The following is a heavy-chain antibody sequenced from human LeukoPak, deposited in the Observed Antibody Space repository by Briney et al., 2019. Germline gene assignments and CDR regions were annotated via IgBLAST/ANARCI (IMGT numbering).Heavy chain of an antibody. Sequence: ASVKVSCKASGYTFTSYGISWVRQAPGQGLEWMGWISAYNGNTNYAQKLQGRVTMTTDTSTSTAYMELRSLRSDDTAVYYCARDRAGSSYSSGWYRKFDYWGQGTLVTVSS. D-gene: IGHD6-19*01. CDR2: ISAYNGNT. CDR3: ARDRAGSSYSSGWYRKFDY. CDR1: GYTFTSYG. J-gene: IGHJ4*02. V-gene: IGHV1-18*01.